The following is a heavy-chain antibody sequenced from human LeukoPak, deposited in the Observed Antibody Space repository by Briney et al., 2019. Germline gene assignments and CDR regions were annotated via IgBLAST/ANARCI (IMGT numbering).Heavy chain of an antibody. CDR1: GGTFSSYA. Sequence: SVKVSCKPSGGTFSSYAISWVRQAPGQGLEWMGGIIPIFGTANYAQKFQGRVTITADESTSTAYMELSSLRSEDTAVYYCARALDYNGSGSYYSYYYYMDVWGKGTTVTISS. D-gene: IGHD3-10*01. J-gene: IGHJ6*03. CDR3: ARALDYNGSGSYYSYYYYMDV. CDR2: IIPIFGTA. V-gene: IGHV1-69*13.